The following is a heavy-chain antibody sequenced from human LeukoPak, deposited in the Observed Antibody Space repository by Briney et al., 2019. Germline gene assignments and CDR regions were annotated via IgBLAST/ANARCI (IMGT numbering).Heavy chain of an antibody. CDR2: IIPIFGTA. J-gene: IGHJ3*02. CDR1: GGTFSSYA. Sequence: SVKVSCKASGGTFSSYAISWVRQAPGQGLEWMGGIIPIFGTANYAQKFQGRVTITTDESTSTAYMELSSLRSEDTAVYYCASSASGSYSDAFDIWGQGTMATVSS. V-gene: IGHV1-69*05. D-gene: IGHD1-26*01. CDR3: ASSASGSYSDAFDI.